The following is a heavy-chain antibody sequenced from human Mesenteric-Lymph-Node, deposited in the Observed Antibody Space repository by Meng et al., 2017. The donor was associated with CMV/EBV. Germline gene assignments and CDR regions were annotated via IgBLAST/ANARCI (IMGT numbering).Heavy chain of an antibody. J-gene: IGHJ4*02. D-gene: IGHD6-13*01. CDR1: GGSVSSSNW. V-gene: IGHV4-4*02. Sequence: CAVSGGSVSSSNWWSWVRQSPGKGLEWIGEVYHSGSTNYNPSLKSRVTISVDKSENQFSLKVSSVTAADTAVYYCARDRRSSSLVDYWGQGTLVTVSS. CDR3: ARDRRSSSLVDY. CDR2: VYHSGST.